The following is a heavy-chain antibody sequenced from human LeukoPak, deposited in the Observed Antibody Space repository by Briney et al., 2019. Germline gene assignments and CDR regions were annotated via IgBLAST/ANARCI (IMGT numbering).Heavy chain of an antibody. D-gene: IGHD1-1*01. CDR1: GGSISSYY. J-gene: IGHJ3*02. Sequence: SGTLSLTCAVSGGSISSYYWSWIRQPPGKGLEWIGYIYYSGRTNYNPSLKSRVTISVDTSKNQFSLKLSSVTAADTAVYYCARLGTDAFDIWGQGTMVTVSS. CDR3: ARLGTDAFDI. CDR2: IYYSGRT. V-gene: IGHV4-59*08.